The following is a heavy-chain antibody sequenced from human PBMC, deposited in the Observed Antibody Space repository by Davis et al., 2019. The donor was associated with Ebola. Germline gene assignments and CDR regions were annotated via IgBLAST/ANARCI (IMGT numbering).Heavy chain of an antibody. J-gene: IGHJ4*02. CDR3: ARAPYVSDRKTVDN. V-gene: IGHV3-48*04. CDR1: GFTFSAYS. CDR2: ISDSSTTI. Sequence: GESLKISCAASGFTFSAYSMNWVRQAPGKGLEWVSYISDSSTTIYYADSVKGRFTISRDNAKNSLYLQMNSLRAEDTAVYYCARAPYVSDRKTVDNWGQGTLVTVSS. D-gene: IGHD1-14*01.